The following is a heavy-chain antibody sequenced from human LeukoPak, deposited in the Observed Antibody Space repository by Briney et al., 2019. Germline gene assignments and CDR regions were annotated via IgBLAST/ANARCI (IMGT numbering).Heavy chain of an antibody. CDR2: IYYSGST. CDR1: GGSIISNNHY. J-gene: IGHJ6*02. V-gene: IGHV4-39*01. D-gene: IGHD3-22*01. CDR3: ASEGYYDSSGYYDLPSYYYYGMDV. Sequence: SETLSLTCTVSGGSIISNNHYWGWTRQPPGKGLEWFGSIYYSGSTYYNPSLKSRVTISVDTSKNQFSLKLSSVTAADTAVYYCASEGYYDSSGYYDLPSYYYYGMDVWGQGTTVTVSS.